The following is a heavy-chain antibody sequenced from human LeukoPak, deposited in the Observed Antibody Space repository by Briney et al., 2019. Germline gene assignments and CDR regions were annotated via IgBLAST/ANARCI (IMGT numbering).Heavy chain of an antibody. V-gene: IGHV3-20*04. J-gene: IGHJ4*02. CDR3: AIFREYSSGWYPFDY. CDR1: GFTFDDYT. CDR2: ISWNGGST. D-gene: IGHD6-19*01. Sequence: PGGSLRLSCAASGFTFDDYTMHWVRQAPGKGLEWVSLISWNGGSTGYADSVEGRFTISRDNAKNSLYLQMNSLRAEDTALYYCAIFREYSSGWYPFDYWGQGTLVTVSS.